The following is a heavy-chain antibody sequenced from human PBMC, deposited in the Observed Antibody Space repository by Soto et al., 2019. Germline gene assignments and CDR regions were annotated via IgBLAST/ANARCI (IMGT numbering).Heavy chain of an antibody. D-gene: IGHD6-13*01. J-gene: IGHJ3*02. CDR1: GYTFTSYG. Sequence: ASVKVSCKASGYTFTSYGISWVRQAPGQGLEWMGWISAYNGNTNYAQKLQGRVTMTTDTSTSTAYMELRSLRSDDTAVYYCARSLCKQLDTDDAFDIWGQGTMVTVSS. CDR2: ISAYNGNT. V-gene: IGHV1-18*01. CDR3: ARSLCKQLDTDDAFDI.